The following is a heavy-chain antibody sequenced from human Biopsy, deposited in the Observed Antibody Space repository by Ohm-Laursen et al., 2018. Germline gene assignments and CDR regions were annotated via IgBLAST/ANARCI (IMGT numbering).Heavy chain of an antibody. CDR1: GGSFSDSY. D-gene: IGHD2-15*01. Sequence: SETLSLTCAVYGGSFSDSYWSWIRQPPGKGLEWIGEINHRGTTNYNPSLKSRVTISVDTSRTQFSLKLTSVTAADTAMYYFTKRGLLTVDDSKGFDPWGPGTLVTVSS. J-gene: IGHJ5*02. CDR3: TKRGLLTVDDSKGFDP. CDR2: INHRGTT. V-gene: IGHV4-34*01.